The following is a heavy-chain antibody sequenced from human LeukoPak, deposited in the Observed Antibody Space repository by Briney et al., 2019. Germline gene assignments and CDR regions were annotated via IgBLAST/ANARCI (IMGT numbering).Heavy chain of an antibody. Sequence: GGSLRLSCAASGFSFSTYAMSWVRQAPGKGLEWVSGVNGNGGSTSYADSVKGRFTIFRDNSKNTVYLQMNSLRAEDAAVFYCARVGVAPGDGFDYWGQGTLVTVSS. J-gene: IGHJ4*02. CDR2: VNGNGGST. D-gene: IGHD6-13*01. V-gene: IGHV3-23*01. CDR3: ARVGVAPGDGFDY. CDR1: GFSFSTYA.